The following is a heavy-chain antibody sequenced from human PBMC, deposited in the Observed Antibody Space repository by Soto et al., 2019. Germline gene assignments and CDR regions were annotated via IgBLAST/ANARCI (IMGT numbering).Heavy chain of an antibody. CDR3: ESLGYCSSTCCPTSWFDP. D-gene: IGHD2-2*01. CDR1: GGTFSSYT. CDR2: IIPILGIA. V-gene: IGHV1-69*02. J-gene: IGHJ5*02. Sequence: QVQLVQSGAEVKKPGSSVKVSCKASGGTFSSYTISWVRQAPGQGLEWMGRIIPILGIANYAQKFQGRVTITADKSTSTAYMELSSLRSEDTAVYYCESLGYCSSTCCPTSWFDPWGQGTLVTVSS.